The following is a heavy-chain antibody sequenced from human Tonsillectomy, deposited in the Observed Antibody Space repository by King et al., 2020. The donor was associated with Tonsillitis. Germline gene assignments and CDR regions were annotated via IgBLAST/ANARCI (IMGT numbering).Heavy chain of an antibody. CDR3: ARNFPLYHLNNVRLFDY. V-gene: IGHV4-59*08. J-gene: IGHJ4*02. CDR1: GGPISSYY. D-gene: IGHD1/OR15-1a*01. Sequence: QLQESGPGLVKPSETLSLTCTVSGGPISSYYWSWIRQPPGKGLEWIGYIYYSGSTNYNPSLKSRVTITVDTSKNQFSLKLSPVTAADTAVYYCARNFPLYHLNNVRLFDYRGQGPLVTVSS. CDR2: IYYSGST.